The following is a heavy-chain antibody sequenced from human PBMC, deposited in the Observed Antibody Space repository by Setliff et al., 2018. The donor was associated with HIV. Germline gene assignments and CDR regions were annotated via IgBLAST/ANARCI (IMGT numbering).Heavy chain of an antibody. D-gene: IGHD4-17*01. Sequence: SETLSLTCSVSGDSITHYYWKWIRQPPGKGLEWIGNIFDSENNNYNPSLKSRVSMSVDTSKNQFSLRLTSVTAADTAVYYCARQITSVTPEMLVVNDAFDVWCQGKMVTVSS. V-gene: IGHV4-59*01. CDR1: GDSITHYY. J-gene: IGHJ3*01. CDR3: ARQITSVTPEMLVVNDAFDV. CDR2: IFDSENN.